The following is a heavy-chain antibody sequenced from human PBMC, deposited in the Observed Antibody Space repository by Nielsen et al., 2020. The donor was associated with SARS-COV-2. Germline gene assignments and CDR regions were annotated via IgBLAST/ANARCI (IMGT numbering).Heavy chain of an antibody. V-gene: IGHV4-39*01. J-gene: IGHJ4*02. Sequence: SEALSLTCTVSGGSISSSSYYWGWIRQPPGKGLEWIGSIYYSGSTYYNPSLKSRVTISVDTSKNQFSLKLSSVTAADTAVYYCRIAAAGEDYWGQGTLVTVSS. CDR1: GGSISSSSYY. CDR2: IYYSGST. CDR3: RIAAAGEDY. D-gene: IGHD6-13*01.